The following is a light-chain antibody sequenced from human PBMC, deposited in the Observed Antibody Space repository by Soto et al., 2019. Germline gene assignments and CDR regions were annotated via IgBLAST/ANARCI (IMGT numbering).Light chain of an antibody. Sequence: QSVLTQPRSVSGSPGQSVTISCTGTSSDVGGYNYVSWYQQHPGKAPKLMIYDVSKRPSGVPDRFSGSKSGNTASLTISGLQAEDEADYYCCSYAGSYTLVVFGGGTKLIVL. J-gene: IGLJ2*01. CDR3: CSYAGSYTLVV. CDR2: DVS. CDR1: SSDVGGYNY. V-gene: IGLV2-11*01.